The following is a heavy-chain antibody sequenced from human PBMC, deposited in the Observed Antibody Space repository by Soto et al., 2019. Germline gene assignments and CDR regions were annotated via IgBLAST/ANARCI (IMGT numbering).Heavy chain of an antibody. D-gene: IGHD3-3*01. CDR1: GFTFDDYT. CDR3: AKDIGDYDFWSGYYSPGEVKYYYGMDV. CDR2: ISWDGGST. J-gene: IGHJ6*02. V-gene: IGHV3-43*01. Sequence: GGSLRLSCAASGFTFDDYTMHWVRQAPGKGLEWVSLISWDGGSTYYADSVKGRFTISRDNSKNSLYLQMNSLRTEDTALYYCAKDIGDYDFWSGYYSPGEVKYYYGMDVWGQGTTVTVSS.